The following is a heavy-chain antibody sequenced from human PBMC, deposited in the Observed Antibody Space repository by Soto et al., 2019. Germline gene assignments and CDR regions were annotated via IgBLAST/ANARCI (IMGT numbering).Heavy chain of an antibody. CDR3: ARGQEGVVATH. D-gene: IGHD2-15*01. CDR1: GGSFTGYY. V-gene: IGHV4-34*01. J-gene: IGHJ4*02. CDR2: IKDGGST. Sequence: QVQLQQWGAGLLKPSETLSLTCAVNGGSFTGYYWSWVRQPPGKGLEWIGEIKDGGSTNYSPSLRSXVPISXXTSKKQFSLKVTSVTAADTAVYYCARGQEGVVATHWDQGTLVTVSS.